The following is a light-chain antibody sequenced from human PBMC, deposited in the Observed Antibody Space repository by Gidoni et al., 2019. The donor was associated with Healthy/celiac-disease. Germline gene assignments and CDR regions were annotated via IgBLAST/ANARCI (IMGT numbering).Light chain of an antibody. V-gene: IGKV2-28*01. Sequence: DSVRTQSPLSLPVTPGEPASISCRSSQSLLHSNGYNYLDWYLQKPGQSPQLLIYLGSNRASGVPDRFSGSGSGTDFTLKISRVEAEDVGVYYCMQALQTPTFGQGTKLEIK. CDR2: LGS. CDR1: QSLLHSNGYNY. J-gene: IGKJ2*01. CDR3: MQALQTPT.